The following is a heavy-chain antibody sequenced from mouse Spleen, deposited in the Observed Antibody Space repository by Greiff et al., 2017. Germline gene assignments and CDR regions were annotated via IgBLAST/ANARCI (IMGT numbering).Heavy chain of an antibody. Sequence: VKLVESGAELVRPGVSVKISCKGSGYTFTDYAMHWVKQSHAKSLEWIGVISTYYGDASYNQKFKGKATMTVDKSSSTAYMELARLTSEDSAIYYCARRYGYEAMDYWGQGTSVTVSS. CDR2: ISTYYGDA. D-gene: IGHD1-1*02. V-gene: IGHV1S137*01. CDR1: GYTFTDYA. CDR3: ARRYGYEAMDY. J-gene: IGHJ4*01.